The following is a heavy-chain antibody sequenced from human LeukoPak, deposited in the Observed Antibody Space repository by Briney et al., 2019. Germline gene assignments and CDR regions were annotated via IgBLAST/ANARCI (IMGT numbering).Heavy chain of an antibody. Sequence: GGSLRLSCAASGFTFSSYGMNWVRQAPGKGLEWVSYISSSSSTIYYADSVKGRFTISRDNAKNSLYLQMNSLRDEDTAVYYCASGVPVNPRRNTITIFGVGQYNWFDPWGQGTLVTVSS. V-gene: IGHV3-48*02. CDR3: ASGVPVNPRRNTITIFGVGQYNWFDP. D-gene: IGHD3-3*01. CDR2: ISSSSSTI. CDR1: GFTFSSYG. J-gene: IGHJ5*02.